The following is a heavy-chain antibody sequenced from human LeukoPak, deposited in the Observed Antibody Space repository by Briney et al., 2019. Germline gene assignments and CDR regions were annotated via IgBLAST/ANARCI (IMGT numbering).Heavy chain of an antibody. CDR1: GGSMSSYY. Sequence: SETLSLTCTVSGGSMSSYYWSWIRRPPGKGLEWIGYVYYSGITNYNPSLKSRVTISVDTSKNQFSLKVTSVTAADTAVYFCARDCGGTSCGFDYWGQGALVTVSS. J-gene: IGHJ4*02. CDR3: ARDCGGTSCGFDY. V-gene: IGHV4-59*01. D-gene: IGHD2-2*01. CDR2: VYYSGIT.